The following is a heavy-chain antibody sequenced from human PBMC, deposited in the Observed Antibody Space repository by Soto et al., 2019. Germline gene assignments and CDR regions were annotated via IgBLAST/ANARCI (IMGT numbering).Heavy chain of an antibody. CDR2: ISNNGDTA. D-gene: IGHD3-16*02. J-gene: IGHJ4*02. V-gene: IGHV3-23*01. Sequence: EVQLLESGGGLVQPGGSLTLSCATSGFTFSSYAMVWVRQAAEQGLEWVGSISNNGDTAYYAESVKGRFTISRGNSENTLYLQMNGLRADDTALYFCAKSRVFIGAIVTLLDSWGQGTQVTVSS. CDR1: GFTFSSYA. CDR3: AKSRVFIGAIVTLLDS.